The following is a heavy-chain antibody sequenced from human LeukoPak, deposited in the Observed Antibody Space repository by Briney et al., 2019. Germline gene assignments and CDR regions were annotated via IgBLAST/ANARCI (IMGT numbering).Heavy chain of an antibody. D-gene: IGHD3-10*01. CDR2: ISYDGSNK. CDR3: ARTTTPHYYGSGSYALGY. Sequence: GRSLRLSCAASGFTFSTYAMHWVRQGPGKGLEWVAVISYDGSNKFCADSVKGRFTISRDNSKNTLYLQMSSLSAEDTAVYYCARTTTPHYYGSGSYALGYWGQGTLVTVPS. CDR1: GFTFSTYA. V-gene: IGHV3-30-3*01. J-gene: IGHJ4*02.